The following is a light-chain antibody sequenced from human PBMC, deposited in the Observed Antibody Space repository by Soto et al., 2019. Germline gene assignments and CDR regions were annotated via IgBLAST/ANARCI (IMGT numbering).Light chain of an antibody. V-gene: IGLV4-69*01. J-gene: IGLJ2*01. CDR2: VNSDGSH. CDR3: QTWGAGTVV. CDR1: SGHNTYA. Sequence: QLVLTQSPSASASLGASVKLTCTLNSGHNTYAIAWHQQQPEKGPRYLMKVNSDGSHTKGDGIPDRFSGSSSGAERYLTISSLQSEDEDDYYCQTWGAGTVVFGGGTKLTVL.